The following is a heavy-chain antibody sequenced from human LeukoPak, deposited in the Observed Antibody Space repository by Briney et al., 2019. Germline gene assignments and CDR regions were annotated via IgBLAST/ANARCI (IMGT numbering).Heavy chain of an antibody. CDR2: IYHTGIT. V-gene: IGHV4-4*02. D-gene: IGHD2-2*01. CDR3: ASVSSSAWRQIDL. CDR1: GGSFSICDW. Sequence: TSETLSLTCAVSGGSFSICDWWSWVRPPPGKGLEWIGEIYHTGITNFNPSLWSRVTMSLDRSKNQFSLNLTSVTAADTAVYDCASVSSSAWRQIDLWGQGILVTVSS. J-gene: IGHJ5*02.